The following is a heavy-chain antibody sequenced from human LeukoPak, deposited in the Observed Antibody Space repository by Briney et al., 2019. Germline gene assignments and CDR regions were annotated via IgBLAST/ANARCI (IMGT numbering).Heavy chain of an antibody. J-gene: IGHJ5*02. V-gene: IGHV1-18*01. CDR1: GYTFTSYG. Sequence: GASVKVSCKASGYTFTSYGISRVRQAPGQGLEWMGWISAYNGNTNYAQRLQGRVTMTTDTSTSTAYMELRSLRSDDTAVYYCARSDGIAARSNWFDPWGQGTLVTVSS. CDR3: ARSDGIAARSNWFDP. CDR2: ISAYNGNT. D-gene: IGHD6-6*01.